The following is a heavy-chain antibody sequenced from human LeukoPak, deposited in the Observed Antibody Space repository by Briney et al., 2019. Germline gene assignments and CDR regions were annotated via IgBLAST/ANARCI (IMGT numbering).Heavy chain of an antibody. Sequence: SGPTLVKPTQTLTLTCTFSGFSLSTSGVGVGWIRQPPGKALEWLALVYWNDDKRYSPSLKSRLTITKDTSKNQVVLTMTNMDPVDTATYYCAHRIPPLYFDYWGQGTLVTVSS. J-gene: IGHJ4*02. CDR3: AHRIPPLYFDY. CDR2: VYWNDDK. V-gene: IGHV2-5*01. D-gene: IGHD2-21*01. CDR1: GFSLSTSGVG.